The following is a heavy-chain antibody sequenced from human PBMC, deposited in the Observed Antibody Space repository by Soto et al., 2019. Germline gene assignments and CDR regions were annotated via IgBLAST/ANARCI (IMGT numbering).Heavy chain of an antibody. Sequence: DSMQGRLSISRDNSKNTAYLQMDSLRPEDTAVYQCARVCGGDCAGAFDIWGQGTVVTVSS. V-gene: IGHV3-30*07. CDR3: ARVCGGDCAGAFDI. D-gene: IGHD2-21*02. J-gene: IGHJ3*02.